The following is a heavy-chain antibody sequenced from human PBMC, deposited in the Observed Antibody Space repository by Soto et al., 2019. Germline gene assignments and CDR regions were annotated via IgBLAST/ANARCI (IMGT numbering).Heavy chain of an antibody. Sequence: GGSLRLSCAASGFTFSTYTMTWVRQAPGKGLEWVSSVGGSGDGTYYADSVKGRFTISRDNSKNTLYLQMNSLRAEDTAIYYCAKARGVTLVRRSLAQWGQGTLVTVSS. J-gene: IGHJ4*02. CDR3: AKARGVTLVRRSLAQ. CDR1: GFTFSTYT. V-gene: IGHV3-23*01. CDR2: VGGSGDGT. D-gene: IGHD3-10*01.